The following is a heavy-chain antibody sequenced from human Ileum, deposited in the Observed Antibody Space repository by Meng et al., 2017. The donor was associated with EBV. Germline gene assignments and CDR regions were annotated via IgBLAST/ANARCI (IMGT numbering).Heavy chain of an antibody. CDR1: GGSISSGGHS. Sequence: QPPPQAAGSGLVKPSQTLSLPCAVSGGSISSGGHSWSWIRQPPGKGLEWIGDIQHSGSTYYNPSLKSRVTISVDRSRNQFSLKLSSVTAADTAVYYCARAHPVVYFFDYWGQGTLVTVSS. CDR3: ARAHPVVYFFDY. CDR2: IQHSGST. V-gene: IGHV4-30-2*01. J-gene: IGHJ4*02. D-gene: IGHD4-23*01.